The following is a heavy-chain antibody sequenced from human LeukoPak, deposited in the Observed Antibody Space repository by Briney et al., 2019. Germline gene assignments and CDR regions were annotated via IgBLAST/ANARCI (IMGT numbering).Heavy chain of an antibody. D-gene: IGHD3-16*02. CDR2: IYYSGST. CDR1: GGSISGYY. J-gene: IGHJ3*02. V-gene: IGHV4-59*08. Sequence: PSETLSLTCTVSGGSISGYYWSWIRQPPGKGLEWIGYIYYSGSTNYNPSLKSRVTISVDTSKNQFSLKLSSVTAADTAVYYCARQGDYVWGSFRYNVFDIWGQGTMVTVSS. CDR3: ARQGDYVWGSFRYNVFDI.